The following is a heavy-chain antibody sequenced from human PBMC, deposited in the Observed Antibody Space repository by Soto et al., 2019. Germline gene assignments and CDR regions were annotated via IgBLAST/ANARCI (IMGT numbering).Heavy chain of an antibody. Sequence: QVQLQESGPGLVKPSQTLSLTCTVSGGSISSGGYYWSWIRQHPGKGLEWIGYIYYSGSTYYNPSLKSRVTXSVXTXKTQFSLKLSSVTAADTAVYYCASGRMATTPYYFDYWGQGTLVTVSS. D-gene: IGHD1-1*01. J-gene: IGHJ4*02. V-gene: IGHV4-31*03. CDR3: ASGRMATTPYYFDY. CDR2: IYYSGST. CDR1: GGSISSGGYY.